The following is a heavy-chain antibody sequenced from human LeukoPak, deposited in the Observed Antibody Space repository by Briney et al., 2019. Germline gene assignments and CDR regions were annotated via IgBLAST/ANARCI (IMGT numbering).Heavy chain of an antibody. Sequence: PSETLSLTCTVFGDSVSSSNYYWAWFRQPPGKGLDWIGSLYYDGSTYYNPSLKSRVTTSVDTSKNQFSLKLGSVTAADTAVYYCASYVWGSYFGPKRFDYWGQGTLVTVSS. CDR1: GDSVSSSNYY. V-gene: IGHV4-39*01. CDR3: ASYVWGSYFGPKRFDY. D-gene: IGHD3-16*01. J-gene: IGHJ4*02. CDR2: LYYDGST.